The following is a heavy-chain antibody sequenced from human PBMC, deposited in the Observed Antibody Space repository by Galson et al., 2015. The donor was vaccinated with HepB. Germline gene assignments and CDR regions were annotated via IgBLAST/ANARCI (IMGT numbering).Heavy chain of an antibody. D-gene: IGHD3-22*01. V-gene: IGHV1-69*13. CDR1: GGTFSSYA. Sequence: SVKVSCKASGGTFSSYAISWVRQAPGQGLEWMGGIIPIFGTANYAQKFQGRVTITADESTSTAYMEPSSLRSEDTAVYYCARGFDYNSSGYFGAFDIWGQGTMVTVSS. CDR2: IIPIFGTA. CDR3: ARGFDYNSSGYFGAFDI. J-gene: IGHJ3*02.